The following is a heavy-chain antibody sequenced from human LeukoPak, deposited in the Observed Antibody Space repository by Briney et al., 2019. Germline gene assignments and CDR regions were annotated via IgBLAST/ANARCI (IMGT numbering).Heavy chain of an antibody. Sequence: SETLSLTXTVSRGSITSNYWSWIRQPPGKGLEWIGYIYYSGSTHYNPSLKSRVTISTDTSKDQFSLRLNSVTAADTAVYYCARWIPSSNSFDYWGQGTLVTVSS. J-gene: IGHJ4*02. CDR1: RGSITSNY. CDR2: IYYSGST. V-gene: IGHV4-59*01. CDR3: ARWIPSSNSFDY. D-gene: IGHD2-2*01.